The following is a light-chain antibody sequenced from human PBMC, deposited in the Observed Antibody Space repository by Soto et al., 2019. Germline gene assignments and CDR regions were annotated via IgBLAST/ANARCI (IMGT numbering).Light chain of an antibody. Sequence: SYELTQPPSVSVSPGQTASITCSGDKLGDKYACWYQQKPGQSPVLVIYQDSKRPSGIPERFSGSNSGNTATLTISGTQAMDEADYYCCTYAGLNTFWVFGGGTKLTVL. CDR2: QDS. CDR3: CTYAGLNTFWV. J-gene: IGLJ3*02. CDR1: KLGDKY. V-gene: IGLV3-1*01.